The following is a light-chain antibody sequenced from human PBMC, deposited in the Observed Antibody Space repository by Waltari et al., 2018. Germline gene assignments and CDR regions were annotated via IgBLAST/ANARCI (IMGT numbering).Light chain of an antibody. CDR1: QTISNW. CDR3: HQYNAYPWT. V-gene: IGKV1-5*03. CDR2: KAS. J-gene: IGKJ1*01. Sequence: DVKMTQSPSTLSASVGDRVTITCRASQTISNWLAWYQQKPGKAPTLLIYKASSLQGGVPSRFSGSGSGAEFTLTISSLQPDDFATYYCHQYNAYPWTFGQGTKVEIK.